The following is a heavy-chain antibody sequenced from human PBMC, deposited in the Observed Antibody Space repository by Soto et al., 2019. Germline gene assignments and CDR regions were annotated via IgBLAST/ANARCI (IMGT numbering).Heavy chain of an antibody. D-gene: IGHD3-3*01. CDR1: GFTFHDYA. V-gene: IGHV3-23*01. CDR3: ARERATYYDFWSGYPGLGMDV. CDR2: IAFTGSAT. Sequence: GGSLRLSCATSGFTFHDYAMSWVRQAPGKGLEWVSAIAFTGSATYYADSVKGRFTISRDNSKNTLYLQMNSLRAEDTAVYYCARERATYYDFWSGYPGLGMDVWGQGTTVTVSS. J-gene: IGHJ6*02.